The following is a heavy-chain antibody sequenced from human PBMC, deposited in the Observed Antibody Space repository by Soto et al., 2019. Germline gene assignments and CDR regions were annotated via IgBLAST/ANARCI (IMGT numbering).Heavy chain of an antibody. CDR3: AKDPVRVVLTVYYFDY. CDR1: GFTFSSYG. CDR2: ISYDGSNK. J-gene: IGHJ4*02. Sequence: PGGSLRLSCAASGFTFSSYGMHWVRQAPGKGLEWVAVISYDGSNKYYADSVKGRFTISRDNSKNTLYLQMNSLRAEDTAVYYCAKDPVRVVLTVYYFDYWGQGTLVTVSS. V-gene: IGHV3-30*18. D-gene: IGHD2-8*01.